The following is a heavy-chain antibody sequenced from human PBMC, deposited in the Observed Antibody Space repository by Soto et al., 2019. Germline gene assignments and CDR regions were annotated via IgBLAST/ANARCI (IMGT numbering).Heavy chain of an antibody. CDR3: AKGVPYVDTAMAYFDY. CDR1: GFTFSSYA. Sequence: GGSLRLSCAASGFTFSSYAMSWVRQAPGKGREWVSAISGSGGSTYYADSVKGRFTISRDNSKNTLYLQMNSLRAEDTAVYYCAKGVPYVDTAMAYFDYWGQGTLVT. J-gene: IGHJ4*02. V-gene: IGHV3-23*01. CDR2: ISGSGGST. D-gene: IGHD5-18*01.